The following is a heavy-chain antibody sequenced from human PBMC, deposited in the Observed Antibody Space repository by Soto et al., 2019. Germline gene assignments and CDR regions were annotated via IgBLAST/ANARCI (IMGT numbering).Heavy chain of an antibody. CDR3: APDGWRHSGGIDY. CDR1: VGTFSSYS. V-gene: IGHV1-69*01. J-gene: IGHJ4*02. CDR2: IIPICGTA. D-gene: IGHD3-16*01. Sequence: QVQLVQSGAEVKKPGSSVKVSCKASVGTFSSYSINWVRQAPGQGLEWMGEIIPICGTANYAQKFQGRVTITADESTRTAYMELSSLRSEDTAVYYCAPDGWRHSGGIDYWGQGTLVTVSS.